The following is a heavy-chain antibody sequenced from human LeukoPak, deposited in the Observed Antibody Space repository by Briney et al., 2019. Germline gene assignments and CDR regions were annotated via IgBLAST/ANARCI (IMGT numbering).Heavy chain of an antibody. CDR3: ARVLGEAPGWLDP. J-gene: IGHJ5*02. D-gene: IGHD3-16*01. CDR2: ISSFSRTI. CDR1: GFTFTSYS. V-gene: IGHV3-48*01. Sequence: GGSLRLSCAASGFTFTSYSMSWVRQAPGKGLEWVSYISSFSRTIYYADSVKGRFTISRDNAKNSVSLQMDSLRAEDTAVYNCARVLGEAPGWLDPWGQGTLVTVSS.